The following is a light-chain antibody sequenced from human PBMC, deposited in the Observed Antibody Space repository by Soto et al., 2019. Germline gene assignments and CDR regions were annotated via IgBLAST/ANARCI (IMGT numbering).Light chain of an antibody. CDR2: KAS. J-gene: IGKJ5*01. Sequence: DIQMTQSPSTLSASVGDRVPITCRASPSISSWLAWYQQKPGKAPNLLIYKASSLESGVPSRFSGSGSGTEFTLTIRSLKPDDFAVYYCQHYGRSPTFGQVTRLEIK. CDR1: PSISSW. V-gene: IGKV1-5*03. CDR3: QHYGRSPT.